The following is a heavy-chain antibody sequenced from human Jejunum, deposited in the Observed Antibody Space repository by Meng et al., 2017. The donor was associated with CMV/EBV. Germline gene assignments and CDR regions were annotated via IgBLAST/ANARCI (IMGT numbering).Heavy chain of an antibody. CDR1: GYTFSSYD. V-gene: IGHV1-8*01. J-gene: IGHJ4*02. CDR2: INPSSGNS. Sequence: ASGYTFSSYDINWVRQASGQGLEWMGGINPSSGNSGYAEKFQGRVTMTRNTSISTVYMELSGLTSADTAVYYCARASPNWNYLIDYWGQGTLVTVSS. CDR3: ARASPNWNYLIDY. D-gene: IGHD1-7*01.